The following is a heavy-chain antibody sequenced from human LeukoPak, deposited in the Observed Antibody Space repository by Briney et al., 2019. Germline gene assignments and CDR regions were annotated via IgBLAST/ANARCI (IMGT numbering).Heavy chain of an antibody. CDR2: ISAYNSNT. J-gene: IGHJ4*02. CDR1: GYTFTSYG. D-gene: IGHD3-22*01. Sequence: ASVKVSCKASGYTFTSYGISWVRQAPGQGLEWMGWISAYNSNTNYAQKLQGRVTMTTDTSTSTAYMELRSLRSDDTAVYYCARDIRVEYYYDSSGYYGYWGQGTLVTVSS. V-gene: IGHV1-18*01. CDR3: ARDIRVEYYYDSSGYYGY.